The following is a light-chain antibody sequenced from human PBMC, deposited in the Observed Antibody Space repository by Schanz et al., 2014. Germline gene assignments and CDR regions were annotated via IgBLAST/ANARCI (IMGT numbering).Light chain of an antibody. Sequence: EIVLTQSPATLSLSPGERATLSCRASQSVSSTFLAWYQQKPGQAPRLLIYGASRRATGIPDRFSGSGSGTDFTLTISRREPEDFAVYYCQHYSLSPLFGQGTKVDI. J-gene: IGKJ1*01. V-gene: IGKV3-20*01. CDR2: GAS. CDR3: QHYSLSPL. CDR1: QSVSSTF.